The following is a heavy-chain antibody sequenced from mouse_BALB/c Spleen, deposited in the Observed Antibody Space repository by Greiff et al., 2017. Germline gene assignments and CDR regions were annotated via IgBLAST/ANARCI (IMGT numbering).Heavy chain of an antibody. CDR3: ARGGSSYYAMDY. V-gene: IGHV1-12*01. D-gene: IGHD1-1*01. Sequence: QVQLQQPGAELVKPGASVKMSCKASGYTFTSYNMHWVKQTPGQGLEWIGAIYPGNGDTSYNQKFKGKATLTADKSSSTAYMQLSSLTSEDSAVYYCARGGSSYYAMDYWGQGTSVTVSS. CDR1: GYTFTSYN. CDR2: IYPGNGDT. J-gene: IGHJ4*01.